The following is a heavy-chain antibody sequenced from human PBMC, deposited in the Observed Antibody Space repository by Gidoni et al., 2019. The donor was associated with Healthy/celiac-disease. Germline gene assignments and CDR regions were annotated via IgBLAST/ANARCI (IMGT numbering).Heavy chain of an antibody. Sequence: QVPRVESGGGVVQPGRSLRLSCAASGFTFSSSGMHWVRQAPGKGLEWVAVIWYDGSNKYYADSVKGRFTISRDNSKNTLYLQMNSLRAEDTAVYYCAREGCSGGSCSYYYYYYGMDVWGQGTTVTVSS. CDR2: IWYDGSNK. CDR3: AREGCSGGSCSYYYYYYGMDV. V-gene: IGHV3-33*01. J-gene: IGHJ6*02. D-gene: IGHD2-15*01. CDR1: GFTFSSSG.